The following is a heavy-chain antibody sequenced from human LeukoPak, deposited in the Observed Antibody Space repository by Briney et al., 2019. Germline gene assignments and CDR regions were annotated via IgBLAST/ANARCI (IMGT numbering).Heavy chain of an antibody. V-gene: IGHV1-2*02. J-gene: IGHJ3*02. D-gene: IGHD6-19*01. CDR1: GYTFTCYY. CDR2: INPNSGGT. Sequence: GASVKVSCKASGYTFTCYYMHWVRQAPGQGLEWMGWINPNSGGTNYAQKFQGRVTMTRDTSISTAYMELSRLRSDDTAVYYCARDFFSVAGPTFDIWGQGTMVTVSS. CDR3: ARDFFSVAGPTFDI.